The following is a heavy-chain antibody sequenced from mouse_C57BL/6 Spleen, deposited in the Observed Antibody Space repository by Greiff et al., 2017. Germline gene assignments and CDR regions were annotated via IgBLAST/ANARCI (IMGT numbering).Heavy chain of an antibody. D-gene: IGHD2-4*01. Sequence: EVKLVESGGGLVQSGRSLRLSCATSGFTFSDFYMEWVRQAPGKGLEWIAASRNKANDYTTEYSASVKGRFIVSRDTSQSILYLQMNALRAEDTAIYYCARDAGSYDYDGYFDVWGTGTTVTVSS. CDR3: ARDAGSYDYDGYFDV. CDR2: SRNKANDYTT. V-gene: IGHV7-1*01. J-gene: IGHJ1*03. CDR1: GFTFSDFY.